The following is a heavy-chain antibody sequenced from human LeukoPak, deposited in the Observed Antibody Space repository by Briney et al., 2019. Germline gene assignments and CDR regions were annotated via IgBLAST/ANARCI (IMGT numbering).Heavy chain of an antibody. J-gene: IGHJ3*02. D-gene: IGHD2-21*01. CDR3: AKDGFLLWRGAFDI. CDR1: GFTFSSYW. CDR2: ICGSGGST. V-gene: IGHV3-23*01. Sequence: GGSLRLSCAASGFTFSSYWMHWVRQAPGKRLEWVSEICGSGGSTYYTDSVKGRFTISRENSKNTLWLQMNSLRAEDTAVYYCAKDGFLLWRGAFDIWGQGTMVTVSS.